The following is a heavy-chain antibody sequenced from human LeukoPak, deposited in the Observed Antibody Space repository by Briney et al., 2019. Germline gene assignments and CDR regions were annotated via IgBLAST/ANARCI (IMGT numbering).Heavy chain of an antibody. J-gene: IGHJ1*01. CDR2: IWNDGSNK. Sequence: GGSLRLSCAASGFTFSSYGMHWVRQAPGKGLEWVAVIWNDGSNKYYADSVKGRFATSRDNAQNSLYLQMNSLRAEDTAVYYCTTPAAGPRAEYSLHWGQGTLVTVSS. CDR3: TTPAAGPRAEYSLH. D-gene: IGHD2-2*01. V-gene: IGHV3-33*03. CDR1: GFTFSSYG.